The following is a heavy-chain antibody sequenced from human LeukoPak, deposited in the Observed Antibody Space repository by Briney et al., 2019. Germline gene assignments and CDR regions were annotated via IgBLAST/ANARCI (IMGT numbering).Heavy chain of an antibody. J-gene: IGHJ4*02. V-gene: IGHV4-31*09. D-gene: IGHD3-22*01. CDR3: AGLVGRYSSGLYYYYFDY. Sequence: SQTLSLTCTVSGGSISSGGYYWSWIRQHPGKGLEWIGEMYLSGTTHSNPSVKSRVTISIDKSKNQFFLNLSSVTAADTAVYYCAGLVGRYSSGLYYYYFDYWGQGTLVTVSS. CDR2: MYLSGTT. CDR1: GGSISSGGYY.